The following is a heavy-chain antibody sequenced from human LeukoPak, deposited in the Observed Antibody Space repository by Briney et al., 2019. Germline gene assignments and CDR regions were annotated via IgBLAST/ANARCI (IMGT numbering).Heavy chain of an antibody. CDR1: GFTFSSYW. Sequence: GGSLRLSCAASGFTFSSYWMHWVRQAPGKGLVWVSRINTDGSSTSYADSVKGRFTISRDNAKNTLYLQMNSPRAEDTAVYYCAREYSSSSGRCFDYWGQGTLVTVSS. CDR3: AREYSSSSGRCFDY. V-gene: IGHV3-74*01. D-gene: IGHD6-6*01. J-gene: IGHJ4*02. CDR2: INTDGSST.